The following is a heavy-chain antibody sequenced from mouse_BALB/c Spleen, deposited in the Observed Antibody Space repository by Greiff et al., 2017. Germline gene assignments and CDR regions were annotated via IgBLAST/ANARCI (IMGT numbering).Heavy chain of an antibody. J-gene: IGHJ3*01. V-gene: IGHV3-2*02. Sequence: VQLQQSGPGLVKPSQSLSLTCTVTGYSITSDYAWNWIRQFPGNKLEWMGYISYSGSTSYNPSLKSRISITRDTSKNQFFLQLNSVTTEDTATYYCASNDYDGGFAYWGQGTLVTVSA. D-gene: IGHD2-4*01. CDR2: ISYSGST. CDR3: ASNDYDGGFAY. CDR1: GYSITSDYA.